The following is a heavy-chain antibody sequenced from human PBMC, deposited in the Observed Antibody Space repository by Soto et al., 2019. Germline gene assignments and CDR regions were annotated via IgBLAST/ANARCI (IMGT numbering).Heavy chain of an antibody. CDR3: AKDWGSSTSWLDY. CDR2: ISWDGGST. CDR1: GFTFDDYT. V-gene: IGHV3-43*01. Sequence: EVQLAESGGDVVQPGGSLRLSCAASGFTFDDYTMHWVRQAPGKGLEWVSLISWDGGSTYYADSVKGRFTISRDNSKNSLYLQMSSLRPEDTAFYYCAKDWGSSTSWLDYWGQGTLVTVSS. J-gene: IGHJ4*01. D-gene: IGHD2-2*01.